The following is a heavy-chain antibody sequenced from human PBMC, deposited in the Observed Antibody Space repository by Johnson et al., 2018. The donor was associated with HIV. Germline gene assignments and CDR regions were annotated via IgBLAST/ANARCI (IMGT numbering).Heavy chain of an antibody. CDR2: IYSGGGT. J-gene: IGHJ3*02. V-gene: IGHV3-66*04. CDR1: GFTVSSNY. D-gene: IGHD3-22*01. CDR3: ARRDDIRNGAFDI. Sequence: VLLVESGGGLVQPGGSLRLSCAASGFTVSSNYMSWVRQAPGKGLAWVPVIYSGGGTYSAASVQGGFTISRDTSKNTLYIQMNSLRAEDTAMYYCARRDDIRNGAFDIWGQGTMVTVSS.